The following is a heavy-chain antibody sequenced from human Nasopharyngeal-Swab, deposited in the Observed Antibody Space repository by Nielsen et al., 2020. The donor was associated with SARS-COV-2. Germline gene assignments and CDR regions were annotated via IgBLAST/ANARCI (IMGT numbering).Heavy chain of an antibody. V-gene: IGHV3-48*04. CDR2: ISSSSSTI. Sequence: GGSLRLSCAASGFTLSSYSMNWVRQAPGKGLEWVSYISSSSSTIYYADSVKGRFTISRDNAKNSLYLQMNSLRAEDTAVYYCAGGYCSGGSCYPTPPYYYYGMDVWGQGTTVTVSS. CDR3: AGGYCSGGSCYPTPPYYYYGMDV. D-gene: IGHD2-15*01. J-gene: IGHJ6*02. CDR1: GFTLSSYS.